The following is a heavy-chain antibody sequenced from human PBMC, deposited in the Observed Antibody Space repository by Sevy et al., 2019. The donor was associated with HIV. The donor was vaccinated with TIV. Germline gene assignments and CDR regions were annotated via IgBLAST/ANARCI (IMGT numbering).Heavy chain of an antibody. D-gene: IGHD1-26*01. CDR1: GFIFSNFA. J-gene: IGHJ1*01. Sequence: GGSLRLSCTVSGFIFSNFAMHWVRQAPGKGLEWVAVTSYDGSHKYYADSVKGRFTVSRDNSWNILSLEMSSLTLDDTAVYYCARGENDDEFFQYWGQGTLVTVSS. CDR2: TSYDGSHK. CDR3: ARGENDDEFFQY. V-gene: IGHV3-30*04.